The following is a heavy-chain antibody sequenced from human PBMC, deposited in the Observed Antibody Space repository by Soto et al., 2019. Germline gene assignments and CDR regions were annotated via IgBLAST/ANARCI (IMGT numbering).Heavy chain of an antibody. Sequence: PSGTLSVTCTVSGGSISSSSSYWGWICQPPGKGLEWIGSIYYSGSTYYNPSLKSRVTISVDTSKNQFSLKLSSVTAADTAVYYRARLKEGGMDVWGQGTTVTVSS. J-gene: IGHJ6*02. V-gene: IGHV4-39*01. CDR2: IYYSGST. CDR1: GGSISSSSSY. CDR3: ARLKEGGMDV.